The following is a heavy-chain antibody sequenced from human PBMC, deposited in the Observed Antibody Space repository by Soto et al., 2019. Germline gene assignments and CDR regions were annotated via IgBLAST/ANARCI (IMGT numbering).Heavy chain of an antibody. J-gene: IGHJ4*02. Sequence: GESLKISCKGSGYSFTIYWIAWVLQMPGKGLEWMGMIYPGDSDTRYSPSFQGQVTISADKSITTAYLQWSSLSASDTAMYYCARSYSSSSYFDYWGQGALVTVSS. D-gene: IGHD6-6*01. CDR2: IYPGDSDT. CDR3: ARSYSSSSYFDY. CDR1: GYSFTIYW. V-gene: IGHV5-51*01.